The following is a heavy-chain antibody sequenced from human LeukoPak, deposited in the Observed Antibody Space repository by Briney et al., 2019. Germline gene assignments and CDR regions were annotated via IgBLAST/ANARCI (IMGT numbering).Heavy chain of an antibody. V-gene: IGHV3-74*01. Sequence: GGSLRLSCAASGFTFSIYSMHWVRQAPAKGLVSISRLKSDGSSTSYPDPVKGRFTISRDNAKNTLYLQIDSLRVEDTRANYCAKSDWFDTWGQGTLVTVSS. J-gene: IGHJ5*02. CDR3: AKSDWFDT. CDR2: LKSDGSST. CDR1: GFTFSIYS.